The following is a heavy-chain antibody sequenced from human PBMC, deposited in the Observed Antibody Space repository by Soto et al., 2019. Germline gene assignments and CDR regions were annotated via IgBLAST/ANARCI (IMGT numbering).Heavy chain of an antibody. D-gene: IGHD6-19*01. Sequence: QVQLQQWGAGLLKPSETLSLTCAVYGGSFSGYYWSWIRQPPGKGLEWIGEINHSGSTNYNPSLKSRVTISVETSKNQFALKLSYVTAADTAVYYFARGTSLKYSSGWYSDGLYYYYYYMDVWGKGTTVTVSS. J-gene: IGHJ6*03. CDR1: GGSFSGYY. CDR2: INHSGST. V-gene: IGHV4-34*01. CDR3: ARGTSLKYSSGWYSDGLYYYYYYMDV.